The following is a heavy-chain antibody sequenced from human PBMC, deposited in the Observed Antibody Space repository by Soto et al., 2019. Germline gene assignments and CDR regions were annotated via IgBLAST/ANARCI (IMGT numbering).Heavy chain of an antibody. V-gene: IGHV3-74*01. CDR1: GFTFSSYW. D-gene: IGHD3-22*01. Sequence: PGGSLRLSCAASGFTFSSYWMHWVRQAPGKGLVWVSRINSDGSSTSYADSVKGRFTISRDNAKNTLYLQMNSLRAEDTAVYYCARDDEYLDYDSSGYYWERFDPWGQGTLVTVSS. CDR3: ARDDEYLDYDSSGYYWERFDP. CDR2: INSDGSST. J-gene: IGHJ5*02.